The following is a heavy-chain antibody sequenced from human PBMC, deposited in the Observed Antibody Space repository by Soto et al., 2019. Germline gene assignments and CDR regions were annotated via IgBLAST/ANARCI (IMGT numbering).Heavy chain of an antibody. CDR3: ARDRITIFGGMVYGMDV. Sequence: GGSLRLSCAASGFTVSSNYMSWVRQAPGKGLEWVSVIYSGGSTYYADSVKGRFTISRDNSKNTLYLQMNSLRAEDTAVYYCARDRITIFGGMVYGMDVWGQGTTVTVSS. J-gene: IGHJ6*02. CDR2: IYSGGST. CDR1: GFTVSSNY. D-gene: IGHD3-3*01. V-gene: IGHV3-53*01.